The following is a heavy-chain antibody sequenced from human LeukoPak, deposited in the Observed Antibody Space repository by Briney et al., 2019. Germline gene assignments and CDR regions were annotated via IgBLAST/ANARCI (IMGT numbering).Heavy chain of an antibody. D-gene: IGHD2-21*02. J-gene: IGHJ4*02. CDR1: GGSISSGGYS. Sequence: SETLSLTCAVSGGSISSGGYSWIWIRQPPGKGLEWIGYIYHSGTTYYNPSLKSRVTISVDTSKNQFSLSLTSVTAADTAVYYCARGYCGGDCLFDHWGQGTLVTVFS. V-gene: IGHV4-30-2*01. CDR2: IYHSGTT. CDR3: ARGYCGGDCLFDH.